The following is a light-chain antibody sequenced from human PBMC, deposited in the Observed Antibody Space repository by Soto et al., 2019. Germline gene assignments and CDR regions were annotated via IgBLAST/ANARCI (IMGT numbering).Light chain of an antibody. J-gene: IGKJ5*01. V-gene: IGKV2D-29*02. CDR3: MQSTQLPPT. CDR1: QSLLHITGETF. Sequence: DVVMTETPLSLSVAPGQPASISCKSSQSLLHITGETFLVWYLQKPGKSLQLLIYEVSTRVSGVPDRFSGSGSGTDFTLEISRVETDDVGTYYCMQSTQLPPTFGQGTRLEI. CDR2: EVS.